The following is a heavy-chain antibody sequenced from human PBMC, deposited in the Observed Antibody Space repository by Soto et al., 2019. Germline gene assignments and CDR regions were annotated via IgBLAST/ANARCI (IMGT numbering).Heavy chain of an antibody. CDR1: GYTFTSYY. V-gene: IGHV1-46*01. Sequence: ASVKVSCKASGYTFTSYYMHWVRQAPGQGLEWMGIINPSGGSTSYAQKFQGRVTMTRDTSTSTVYMELSSLRSEDTAVYYCARGSPTPAAYYDSSGYPDYWGQGTLVTVSS. CDR2: INPSGGST. J-gene: IGHJ4*02. D-gene: IGHD3-22*01. CDR3: ARGSPTPAAYYDSSGYPDY.